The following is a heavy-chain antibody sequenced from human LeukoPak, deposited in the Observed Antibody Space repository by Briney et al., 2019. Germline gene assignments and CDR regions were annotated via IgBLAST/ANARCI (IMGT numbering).Heavy chain of an antibody. CDR1: DDSIYTNKW. V-gene: IGHV4-4*02. J-gene: IGHJ3*02. CDR2: VSQTGTT. CDR3: ARVPFRYCSGGSCYRGTGAFDI. Sequence: SGTLSLTCAVFDDSIYTNKWWSWVRQPPGKGLEWIGEVSQTGTTYYDPSLTGRITISVDRSRNQFSLKLSSVTAADTAVYYCARVPFRYCSGGSCYRGTGAFDIWGQGTMVTISS. D-gene: IGHD2-15*01.